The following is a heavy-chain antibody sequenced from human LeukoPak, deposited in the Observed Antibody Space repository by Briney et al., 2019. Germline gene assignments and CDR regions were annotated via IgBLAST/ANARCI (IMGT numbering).Heavy chain of an antibody. CDR1: GYTFTGYY. D-gene: IGHD3-10*01. J-gene: IGHJ5*02. V-gene: IGHV1-2*02. CDR2: INPNSGGT. Sequence: ASVKVSCKASGYTFTGYYMHWVRQAPGQGLEWMGWINPNSGGTNYAQKFQGRVTMTRDTSISTAYMELSRLRSDNTAVYYCARPYGSGTNWFDPWSQGTLVTVSS. CDR3: ARPYGSGTNWFDP.